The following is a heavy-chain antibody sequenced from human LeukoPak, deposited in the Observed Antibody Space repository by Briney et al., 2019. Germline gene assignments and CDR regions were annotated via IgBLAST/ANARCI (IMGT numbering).Heavy chain of an antibody. D-gene: IGHD4-23*01. V-gene: IGHV3-33*01. CDR2: IWYDGSNK. J-gene: IGHJ4*02. CDR3: ARGSSRDYGGNLGRPSDY. Sequence: GGSLRLSCAASGFTFSSYGMHWVRQAPGKGLEWVAVIWYDGSNKYYADSVKGRFTISRDNSKNTLYLQMNSLRAEDTAVYYCARGSSRDYGGNLGRPSDYWGQGTLVIVSS. CDR1: GFTFSSYG.